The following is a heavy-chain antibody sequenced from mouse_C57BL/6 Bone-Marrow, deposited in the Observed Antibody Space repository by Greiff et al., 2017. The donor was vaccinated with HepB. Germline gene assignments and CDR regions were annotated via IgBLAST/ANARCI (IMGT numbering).Heavy chain of an antibody. CDR1: GYTFTSYW. CDR2: IYPGNSDT. Sequence: EVQGVESGTVLARPGASVKMSCKTSGYTFTSYWMHWVKQRPGQGLEWIGAIYPGNSDTSYNQKFKGKAKLTAVTSAHTAYMELSSLTNEDSAVYYCTKESLCCYYAMDYWGQGTSVTVSS. D-gene: IGHD6-5*01. CDR3: TKESLCCYYAMDY. J-gene: IGHJ4*01. V-gene: IGHV1-5*01.